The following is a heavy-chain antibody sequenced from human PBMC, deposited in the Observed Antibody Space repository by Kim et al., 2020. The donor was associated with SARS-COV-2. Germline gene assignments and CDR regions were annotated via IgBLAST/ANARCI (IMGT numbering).Heavy chain of an antibody. Sequence: GGSLRLSCAASGFTFSISWMSWVRQAPGKGLEWVANIQQDGSEKYYVDSVKGRFTISRDNAKNSLYLQMNSLRVEDTAVYYCARLITMVRGGWLDPWGQGTLLTVSS. D-gene: IGHD3-10*01. V-gene: IGHV3-7*05. CDR3: ARLITMVRGGWLDP. CDR2: IQQDGSEK. CDR1: GFTFSISW. J-gene: IGHJ5*02.